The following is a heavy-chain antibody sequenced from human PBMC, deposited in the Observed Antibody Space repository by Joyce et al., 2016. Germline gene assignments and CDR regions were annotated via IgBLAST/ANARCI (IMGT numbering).Heavy chain of an antibody. D-gene: IGHD3-9*01. V-gene: IGHV3-30*04. CDR1: AFCFSSCY. Sequence: QVQLVESGGGVVQPCRSLSLSLSASAFCFSSCYSRGGRRESGKGLGWVAVISENGTKKNFADFVKGRFTISRDTSNNTMDLQRNSLTTEDTAMFYCARSPLYYDFLTGQTPYYFDHWGQGTLVTVSS. CDR3: ARSPLYYDFLTGQTPYYFDH. CDR2: ISENGTKK. J-gene: IGHJ4*02.